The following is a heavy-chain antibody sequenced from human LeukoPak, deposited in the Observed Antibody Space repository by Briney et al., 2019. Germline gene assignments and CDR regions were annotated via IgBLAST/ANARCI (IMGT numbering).Heavy chain of an antibody. CDR3: AKDPNPFYDFWSGYK. CDR2: IGGRDDRT. D-gene: IGHD3-3*01. J-gene: IGHJ4*02. V-gene: IGHV3-23*01. CDR1: GFTFAGHT. Sequence: PGGSLRLSCAASGFTFAGHTMTWLRQAPRKGLEWVSIIGGRDDRTYYADSVEGRFTISRDNSKNILYLQMSSLRAEDTAVYYCAKDPNPFYDFWSGYKWGQGTLVTLSS.